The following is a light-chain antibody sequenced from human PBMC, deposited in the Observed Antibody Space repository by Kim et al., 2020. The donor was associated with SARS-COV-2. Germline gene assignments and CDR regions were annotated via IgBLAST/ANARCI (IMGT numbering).Light chain of an antibody. CDR3: QQYYTTPYT. J-gene: IGKJ2*01. Sequence: SATINCKSSQSILYSSTNQNYCTWYQQKPGQPPKLLIYWGSTREYGVPDRFSGSGSGTDCTLTNSSLQAEDVAVYYCQQYYTTPYTFGQGTKLEI. CDR1: QSILYSSTNQNY. V-gene: IGKV4-1*01. CDR2: WGS.